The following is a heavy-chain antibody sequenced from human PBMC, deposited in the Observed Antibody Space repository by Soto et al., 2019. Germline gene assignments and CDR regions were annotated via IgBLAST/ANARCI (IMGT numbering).Heavy chain of an antibody. D-gene: IGHD6-13*01. Sequence: SVKVSCKASGGTFSSYAISWVRQAPGQGLEWMGGIIPIFGTANYAQKFQGRVTITADESTSTAYMELSSLRSEDTAVYYCARDPYPPGSRAAGFYGMDVWGQGTTVTVSS. CDR3: ARDPYPPGSRAAGFYGMDV. V-gene: IGHV1-69*13. J-gene: IGHJ6*02. CDR2: IIPIFGTA. CDR1: GGTFSSYA.